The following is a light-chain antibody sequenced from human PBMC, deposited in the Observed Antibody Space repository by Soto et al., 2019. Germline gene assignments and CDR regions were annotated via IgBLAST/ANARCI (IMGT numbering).Light chain of an antibody. CDR2: EVA. CDR1: SSDVGGYDY. CDR3: CSFASSSTYV. Sequence: QSVLTQPASVSGSPGQSITISCTGTSSDVGGYDYVSWYQRHPGKAPEVMIYEVANRPSWVSNRFSGSKSGNTASLTISGLQAEDEADYYCCSFASSSTYVFGTGTKLTVL. J-gene: IGLJ1*01. V-gene: IGLV2-14*01.